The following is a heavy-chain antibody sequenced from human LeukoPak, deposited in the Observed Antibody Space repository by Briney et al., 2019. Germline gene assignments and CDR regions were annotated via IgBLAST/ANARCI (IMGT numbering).Heavy chain of an antibody. D-gene: IGHD2-2*01. J-gene: IGHJ5*02. CDR2: ISWDGGST. Sequence: GGSLRLSRAASGFTFDDYTMHWVRQAPGKGLEWVSLISWDGGSTYYADSVKGRFTISRDNSKNSLYLQMNSLRTEDTALYYCAKAADRGDWFDPWGQGTLVTVSS. V-gene: IGHV3-43*01. CDR3: AKAADRGDWFDP. CDR1: GFTFDDYT.